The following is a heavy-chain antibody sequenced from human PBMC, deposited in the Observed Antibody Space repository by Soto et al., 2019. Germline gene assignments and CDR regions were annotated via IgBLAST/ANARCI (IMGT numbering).Heavy chain of an antibody. Sequence: SETLSLTCTVSGGSISSYYWSWIRQPPGKGLEWIGYIYYSGSTNYNPSLKSRVTISVDTSKNQFSLKLSSVTAADAAVYYCARGPRGYYWGQGTLVTVSS. CDR3: ARGPRGYY. CDR2: IYYSGST. D-gene: IGHD3-10*01. V-gene: IGHV4-59*01. J-gene: IGHJ4*02. CDR1: GGSISSYY.